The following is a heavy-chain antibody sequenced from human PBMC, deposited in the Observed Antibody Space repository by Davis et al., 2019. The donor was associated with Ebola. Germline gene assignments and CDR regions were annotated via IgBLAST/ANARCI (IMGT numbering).Heavy chain of an antibody. Sequence: GGSLRLSCAASGFTFSSYAMHWVRQAPGKGLEWVAVISYDGSNKYYADSVKGRFTISRDNSKNTLYLQMYSLRAEDTAVYYCARDQLQLWLRGGKDGWGQGATVNGSS. D-gene: IGHD5-18*01. J-gene: IGHJ6*02. CDR2: ISYDGSNK. CDR1: GFTFSSYA. V-gene: IGHV3-30-3*01. CDR3: ARDQLQLWLRGGKDG.